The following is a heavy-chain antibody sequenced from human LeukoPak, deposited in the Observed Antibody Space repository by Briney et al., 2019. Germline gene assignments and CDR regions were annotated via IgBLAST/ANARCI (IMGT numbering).Heavy chain of an antibody. J-gene: IGHJ4*02. V-gene: IGHV1-69*04. D-gene: IGHD1-26*01. CDR2: IIPILGIA. CDR3: ARDQWASQDY. Sequence: GGSLRLSCAASGFTVSSNYISWVRQAPGQGLEWMGRIIPILGIANYAQKFQGRVTITADKSTSTAYMELSSLRSEDTAVYYCARDQWASQDYWGQGTLVTVSS. CDR1: GFTVSSNY.